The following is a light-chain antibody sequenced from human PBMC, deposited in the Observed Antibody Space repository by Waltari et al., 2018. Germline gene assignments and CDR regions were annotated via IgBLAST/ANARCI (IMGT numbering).Light chain of an antibody. V-gene: IGKV2-28*01. CDR2: LGS. Sequence: DVVMTQSPLSLPVTAGEPASISCRSSQSLLDTNGVNYLDWYLQKPGQSPQLLIYLGSNRASGVPDRFSGSGSGTDFTLKVSRVEAEDVGIYYCMQTLQTPRAFGPGTKVDIK. CDR3: MQTLQTPRA. CDR1: QSLLDTNGVNY. J-gene: IGKJ3*01.